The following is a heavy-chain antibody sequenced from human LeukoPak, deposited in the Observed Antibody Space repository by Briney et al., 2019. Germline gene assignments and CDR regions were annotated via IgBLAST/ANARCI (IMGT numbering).Heavy chain of an antibody. CDR1: GFTFSSYS. Sequence: GGSLRLSCAASGFTFSSYSMNWVRQAPGKGLEWVSYISSSSSTIYYADSVKGRFTISRDNAKNSLYLQMNSLRAEDTAVYYCARLGYYDSSGPSFGYYYYMDVWGKGTTVTVSS. J-gene: IGHJ6*03. CDR3: ARLGYYDSSGPSFGYYYYMDV. CDR2: ISSSSSTI. V-gene: IGHV3-48*01. D-gene: IGHD3-22*01.